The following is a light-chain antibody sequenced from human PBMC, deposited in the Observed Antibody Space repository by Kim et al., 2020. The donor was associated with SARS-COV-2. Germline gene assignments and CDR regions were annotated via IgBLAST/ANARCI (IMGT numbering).Light chain of an antibody. CDR1: QTISNF. Sequence: SASVGDRVTITCRASQTISNFLNWYQQKPGKAPKLLIYAASSLQTGVPSRFSGGGSGTHFTLTIDSLQPEDFATYYCQQSYTTPRTFGQGTKLEIK. CDR3: QQSYTTPRT. J-gene: IGKJ2*01. V-gene: IGKV1-39*01. CDR2: AAS.